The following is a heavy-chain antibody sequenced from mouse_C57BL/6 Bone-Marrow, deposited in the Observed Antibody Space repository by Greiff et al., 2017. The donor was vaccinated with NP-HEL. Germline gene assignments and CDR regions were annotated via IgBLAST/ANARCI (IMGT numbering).Heavy chain of an antibody. CDR2: ISSGGSYT. J-gene: IGHJ4*01. CDR1: GFTFSSYG. CDR3: ARQLYAMDY. V-gene: IGHV5-6*01. Sequence: EVKVVESGGDLVKPGGSLKLSCAASGFTFSSYGMSWVRQTPDKRLEWVAIISSGGSYTYYPDSVKGRFTISRDNAKNTLYLQMSSLKSEDTAMYYCARQLYAMDYWGQGTSVTVSS.